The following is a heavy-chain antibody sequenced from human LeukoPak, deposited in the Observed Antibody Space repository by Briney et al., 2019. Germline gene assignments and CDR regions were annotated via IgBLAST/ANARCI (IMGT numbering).Heavy chain of an antibody. CDR2: IKQDGSGK. D-gene: IGHD3-3*01. CDR1: GFTFSSYW. Sequence: PGGSLRLSCAASGFTFSSYWMSWVRQAPGKGLEWVANIKQDGSGKYYVDSVKGRFTISRDNAKNSLYLQMNSLRAEDTAVYYCAREEGFWSGYFVYYYYYMDVWGKGTTVTVSS. CDR3: AREEGFWSGYFVYYYYYMDV. V-gene: IGHV3-7*01. J-gene: IGHJ6*03.